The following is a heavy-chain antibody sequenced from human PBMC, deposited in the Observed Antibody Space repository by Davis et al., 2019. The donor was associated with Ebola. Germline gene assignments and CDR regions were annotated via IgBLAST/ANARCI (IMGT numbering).Heavy chain of an antibody. D-gene: IGHD6-19*01. Sequence: ASVKVSCKASGYTFTSYYMHWVRQAPGQGLEWMGIINPSGGSTSYAQKFQGRVIMTRDTSTSTAYMELSSLRSEDTAVYYCARDRLKSGSSGWYEIGYWGQGTLVTVSS. J-gene: IGHJ4*02. CDR2: INPSGGST. CDR1: GYTFTSYY. CDR3: ARDRLKSGSSGWYEIGY. V-gene: IGHV1-46*01.